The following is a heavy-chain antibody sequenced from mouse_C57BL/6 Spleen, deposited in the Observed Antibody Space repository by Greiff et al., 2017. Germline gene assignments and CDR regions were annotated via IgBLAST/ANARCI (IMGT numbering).Heavy chain of an antibody. CDR2: INPSTGGT. Sequence: SGPELVKPGASVKISCKASGYSFTGYYMNWVKQSPEKSLEWIGEINPSTGGTTYNQKFKAKATLTVDKSSSTAYMQLKSLTSEDSAVYYCASHYGNYGYAMDYWGQGTSVTVSS. J-gene: IGHJ4*01. CDR1: GYSFTGYY. D-gene: IGHD2-1*01. CDR3: ASHYGNYGYAMDY. V-gene: IGHV1-42*01.